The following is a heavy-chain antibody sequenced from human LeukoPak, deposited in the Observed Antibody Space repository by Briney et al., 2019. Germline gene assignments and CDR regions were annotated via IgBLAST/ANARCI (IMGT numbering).Heavy chain of an antibody. J-gene: IGHJ1*01. V-gene: IGHV3-30*02. CDR1: GFTFSSYG. Sequence: PGGSLRLSCAASGFTFSSYGMHWVRQAPGKGLEWVAFIRYDGSNKYYADSVKGRFTISRDNSENTLYLQMNSLRAEDTAVYYCAKDRASYSSSAEYFQHWGQGTLVTVSS. CDR2: IRYDGSNK. D-gene: IGHD6-13*01. CDR3: AKDRASYSSSAEYFQH.